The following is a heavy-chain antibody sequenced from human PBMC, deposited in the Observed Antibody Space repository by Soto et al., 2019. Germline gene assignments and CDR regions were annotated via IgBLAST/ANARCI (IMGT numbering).Heavy chain of an antibody. CDR3: ARVCRIWFGEFDY. CDR1: GGSISSGDYY. CDR2: IYYSGST. J-gene: IGHJ4*02. D-gene: IGHD3-10*01. V-gene: IGHV4-30-4*01. Sequence: SETLSLTCTVSGGSISSGDYYWSWIRQPPGKGLEWIGYIYYSGSTYYNPSLKSRVTISVDTSKNQFSLKLSSVTAADTAVYYCARVCRIWFGEFDYWVQGTLVTVSS.